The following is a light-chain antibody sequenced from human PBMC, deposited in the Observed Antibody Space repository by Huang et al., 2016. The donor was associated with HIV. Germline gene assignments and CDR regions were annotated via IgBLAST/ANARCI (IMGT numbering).Light chain of an antibody. V-gene: IGKV3-20*01. Sequence: EIVLTQSPGTLSLSPGERATLSCRASQSVSSSYLAWYQQNPDQAPRLLIYGASSRATGIPVRFTGSGSGTDFTLTISRLEPEDFALYYCQQYGSSPRTFGQGTKVEIK. CDR2: GAS. CDR3: QQYGSSPRT. J-gene: IGKJ1*01. CDR1: QSVSSSY.